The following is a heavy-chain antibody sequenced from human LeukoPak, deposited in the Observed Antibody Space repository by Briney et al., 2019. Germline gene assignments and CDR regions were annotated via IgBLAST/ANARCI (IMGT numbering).Heavy chain of an antibody. CDR1: GGSISGFY. CDR2: IYNSGST. V-gene: IGHV4-59*08. D-gene: IGHD6-19*01. CDR3: ARHYSSGWSDC. J-gene: IGHJ5*01. Sequence: SETLSLTCTVSGGSISGFYWIWIRQPPGKGLEWIGYIYNSGSTSYTPSLKSRVTISVDTSKNQFSLKLSSVTAADTAVYYCARHYSSGWSDCWGQGTLVTVSS.